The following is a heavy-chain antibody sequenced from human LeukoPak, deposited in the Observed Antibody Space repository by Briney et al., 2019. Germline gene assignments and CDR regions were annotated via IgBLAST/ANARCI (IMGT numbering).Heavy chain of an antibody. Sequence: GGSLRLSCAASRFTFSNYGMHWVRQAPGKGLEWVAVIWYDGSNKYYADFVKGRFTISRDNSKNTLYLQMNSLRAEDTAVYYCARDRYGDHDYYYGMGVWGQGTTVTVSS. CDR1: RFTFSNYG. V-gene: IGHV3-33*01. CDR3: ARDRYGDHDYYYGMGV. J-gene: IGHJ6*02. CDR2: IWYDGSNK. D-gene: IGHD4-17*01.